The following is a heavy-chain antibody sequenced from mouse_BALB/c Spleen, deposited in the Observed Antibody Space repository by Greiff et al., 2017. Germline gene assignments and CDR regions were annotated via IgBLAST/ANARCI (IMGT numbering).Heavy chain of an antibody. CDR2: IDPANGNT. J-gene: IGHJ1*01. V-gene: IGHV14-3*02. D-gene: IGHD2-12*01. Sequence: VQLQQSGAELVKPGASVKLSCTASGFNIKDPYMHWVKQRPEQGLEWIGRIDPANGNTKYDPKFQGKATITADTSSNTAYLQLSSLTSEDTAVYYCAREGDDGWYFDGWGAGTTVTVSS. CDR1: GFNIKDPY. CDR3: AREGDDGWYFDG.